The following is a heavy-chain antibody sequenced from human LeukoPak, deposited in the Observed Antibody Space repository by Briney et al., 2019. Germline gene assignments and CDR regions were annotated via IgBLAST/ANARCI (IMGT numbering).Heavy chain of an antibody. CDR2: ISSSSSYI. V-gene: IGHV3-21*04. Sequence: GGSLRLSCAASGFTFSSYSMNWVRQAPGKGLEWVSSISSSSSYIYYADSVKGRFTISRDNAKNTLYLQMSSLRVEDTVVYYCAKLEGTAITMTDYWGQGTLVTVSS. CDR1: GFTFSSYS. CDR3: AKLEGTAITMTDY. J-gene: IGHJ4*02. D-gene: IGHD3-22*01.